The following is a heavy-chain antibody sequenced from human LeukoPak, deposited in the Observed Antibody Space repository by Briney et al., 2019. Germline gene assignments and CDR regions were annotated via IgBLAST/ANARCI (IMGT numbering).Heavy chain of an antibody. J-gene: IGHJ5*02. Sequence: TSGTLSLTCAVSGGSITSSNWWTWVRQPPGKGLEWIGEIYYSGSTNYNPSLKSRVTISMDKSKNQLSLELTSVTAADTAVYYCAREYGSSHGFDPWGQGTLVTVSS. D-gene: IGHD6-13*01. V-gene: IGHV4-4*02. CDR1: GGSITSSNW. CDR2: IYYSGST. CDR3: AREYGSSHGFDP.